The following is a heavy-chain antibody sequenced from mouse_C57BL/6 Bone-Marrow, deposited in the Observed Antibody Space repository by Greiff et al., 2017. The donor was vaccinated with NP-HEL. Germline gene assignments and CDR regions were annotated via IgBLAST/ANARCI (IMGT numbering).Heavy chain of an antibody. CDR3: TTVVAPYAMDY. CDR2: IDPENGDT. Sequence: VQLQQSGAELVRPGASVKLSCTASGFNIKDDYMHWVKQRPEQGLEWIGWIDPENGDTEYASKFQGKATITADTSSNTAYLQLSSLTSEDTAVDYCTTVVAPYAMDYWGQGTSVTVSS. V-gene: IGHV14-4*01. CDR1: GFNIKDDY. D-gene: IGHD1-1*01. J-gene: IGHJ4*01.